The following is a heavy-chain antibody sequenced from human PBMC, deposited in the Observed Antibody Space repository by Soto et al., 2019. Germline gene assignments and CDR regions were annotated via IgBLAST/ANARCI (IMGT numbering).Heavy chain of an antibody. D-gene: IGHD2-2*01. CDR1: GFTFSSYA. J-gene: IGHJ6*02. Sequence: GGSLRPSCAASGFTFSSYAMHWVRQAPGKGLEWVAVISYDGSNKYYADSVKGRFTISRDNSKNTLYLQMNSLRAEDTAVYYCARDLWDIVVVPAASIPYYGMDVWGQGTTVTVSS. CDR3: ARDLWDIVVVPAASIPYYGMDV. CDR2: ISYDGSNK. V-gene: IGHV3-30-3*01.